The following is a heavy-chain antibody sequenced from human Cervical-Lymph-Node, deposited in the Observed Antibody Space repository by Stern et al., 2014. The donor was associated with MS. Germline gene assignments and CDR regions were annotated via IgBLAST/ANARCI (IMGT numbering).Heavy chain of an antibody. J-gene: IGHJ5*01. D-gene: IGHD1-26*01. CDR2: IYSDGST. CDR1: GGSMSSKY. V-gene: IGHV4-59*01. CDR3: ARVTGRGTRQNWFDS. Sequence: QLQLQESGPGLVKPSETVSLTCTVSGGSMSSKYWNWIRKPPGKGLEWIGYIYSDGSTNDNPSLKSRVIISLDTSTNQFSLSLTSVTAADTAVYYCARVTGRGTRQNWFDSWGQGTLVTVSS.